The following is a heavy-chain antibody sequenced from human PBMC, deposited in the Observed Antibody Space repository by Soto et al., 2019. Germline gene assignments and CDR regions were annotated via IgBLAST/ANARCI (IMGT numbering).Heavy chain of an antibody. Sequence: GGSLRLSCAASGFTFSSYGMHWVRQPPGKGLEWVAVIWYDGSNKYYADSVKGRFTISRDNSKNTLYLQMNSLRAEDTAVYYCARDLDGSGITYYFDYWGQGTLVTVSS. V-gene: IGHV3-33*01. CDR1: GFTFSSYG. CDR3: ARDLDGSGITYYFDY. D-gene: IGHD3-10*01. CDR2: IWYDGSNK. J-gene: IGHJ4*02.